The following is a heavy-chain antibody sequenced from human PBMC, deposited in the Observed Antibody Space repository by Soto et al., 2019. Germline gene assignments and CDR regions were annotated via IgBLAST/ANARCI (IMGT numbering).Heavy chain of an antibody. CDR3: ATRPLLDIDYYFDY. CDR1: GYTFTSYY. Sequence: ASVKVSCKASGYTFTSYYMHWVRQAPGQGLEWMGIINPSGGSTSYAQKFQGRVTMTRDTSTSTVYMELSSLRSEDTAVYYCATRPLLDIDYYFDYWGQGTLVTSPQ. D-gene: IGHD5-12*01. J-gene: IGHJ4*02. V-gene: IGHV1-46*01. CDR2: INPSGGST.